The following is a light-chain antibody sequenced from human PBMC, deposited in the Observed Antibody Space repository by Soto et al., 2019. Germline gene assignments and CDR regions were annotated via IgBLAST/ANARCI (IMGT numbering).Light chain of an antibody. Sequence: QSALTQPPSVSGSPGQSVTISCTGTSTDFVSNNRVSWYQQPPGTAPKLIIYEASNRPSGVPGRFSGSKSGNTASLTISGLQAADEADYYCSLYTSENTYVFGTGTKLTVL. CDR3: SLYTSENTYV. CDR1: STDFVSNNR. V-gene: IGLV2-18*01. CDR2: EAS. J-gene: IGLJ1*01.